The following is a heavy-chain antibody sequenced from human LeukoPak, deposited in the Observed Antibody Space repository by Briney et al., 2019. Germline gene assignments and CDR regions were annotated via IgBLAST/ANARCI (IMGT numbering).Heavy chain of an antibody. V-gene: IGHV3-21*01. CDR1: GFTFSSYS. D-gene: IGHD3-22*01. CDR2: ISSSSSYI. J-gene: IGHJ4*02. CDR3: ARDYYDSSGYDY. Sequence: PGGSLRLSCAASGFTFSSYSMNWVRQAPGKGLGWVSSISSSSSYIYYADSVKGRFTISRDNAQNSLYLQMNSLRAEDTAVYYCARDYYDSSGYDYWGQGTLVTVSS.